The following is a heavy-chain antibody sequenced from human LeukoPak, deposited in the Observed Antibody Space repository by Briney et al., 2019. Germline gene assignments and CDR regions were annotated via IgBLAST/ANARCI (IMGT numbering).Heavy chain of an antibody. CDR2: ISGDGGST. J-gene: IGHJ6*04. Sequence: GGSLRLSCAASGFTFDNYGMHWVRQAPGKGLEWVSLISGDGGSTYYADSVKGRFTISRDNSKNSLYLQMNTLRTEDTALYHCAEETIPYGRSYYYMDVWGKGTTVTVSS. CDR1: GFTFDNYG. D-gene: IGHD3-10*01. CDR3: AEETIPYGRSYYYMDV. V-gene: IGHV3-43*02.